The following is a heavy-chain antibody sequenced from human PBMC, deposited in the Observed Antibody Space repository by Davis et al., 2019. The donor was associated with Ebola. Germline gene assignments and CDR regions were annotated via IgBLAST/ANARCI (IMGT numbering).Heavy chain of an antibody. V-gene: IGHV3-20*04. D-gene: IGHD4-11*01. CDR1: GFTFDDYG. CDR3: AKAPDYRASH. J-gene: IGHJ4*02. CDR2: INWNGGST. Sequence: GESLKISCAASGFTFDDYGMSWVRQAPGKGLEWVSGINWNGGSTGYADSVKGRFTISRDNAKNSLYLQMNSLRAEDTAVYYCAKAPDYRASHWGQGTLVTVSS.